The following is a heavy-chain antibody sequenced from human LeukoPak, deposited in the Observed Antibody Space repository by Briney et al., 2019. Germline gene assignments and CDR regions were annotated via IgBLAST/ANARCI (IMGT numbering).Heavy chain of an antibody. CDR3: ARTQMVRGVMPVDY. D-gene: IGHD3-10*01. J-gene: IGHJ4*02. CDR2: IYYSGST. V-gene: IGHV4-39*01. Sequence: PSETLSLTCTVSGGSISSSSYYWGWIRQPPGKGLEWIGSIYYSGSTYYNPSRKSRVTISVDTSKNQFSLKLSSVTAADTALYYCARTQMVRGVMPVDYWGQGTLVTVSS. CDR1: GGSISSSSYY.